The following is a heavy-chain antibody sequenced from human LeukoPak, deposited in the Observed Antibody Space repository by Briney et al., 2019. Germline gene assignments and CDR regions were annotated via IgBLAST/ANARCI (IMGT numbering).Heavy chain of an antibody. CDR2: ISRSSLAI. V-gene: IGHV3-48*04. CDR1: GSSLDNYA. J-gene: IGHJ6*03. Sequence: GGSLRLSCEASGSSLDNYAMSWVRQAPGKGLEYIAYISRSSLAINYAESVRGRFIVSRDNARNSLYLQMNSLRADDTAVYHCAGDPSVGSTWYYYVDVWGKGTTVTVSS. CDR3: AGDPSVGSTWYYYVDV. D-gene: IGHD6-13*01.